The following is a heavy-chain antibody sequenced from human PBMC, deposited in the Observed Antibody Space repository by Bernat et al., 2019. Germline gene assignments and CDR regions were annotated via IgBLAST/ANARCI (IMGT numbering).Heavy chain of an antibody. CDR1: GFTFSSYS. J-gene: IGHJ4*02. CDR2: ISSSSSYI. Sequence: EVQLVESGGGLVKPGGSLRLSCAASGFTFSSYSMNWVRQAPGKGLEWVSSISSSSSYIYYADSVKGRFTISRDNAKNSLYLQMNSRRAEDTAVYYCARVWKGYYYDSSGYYPRHFDYWGQGTLVTVSS. CDR3: ARVWKGYYYDSSGYYPRHFDY. V-gene: IGHV3-21*01. D-gene: IGHD3-22*01.